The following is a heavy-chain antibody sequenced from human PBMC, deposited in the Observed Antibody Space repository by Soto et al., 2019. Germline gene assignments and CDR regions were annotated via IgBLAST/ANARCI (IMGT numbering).Heavy chain of an antibody. D-gene: IGHD3-22*01. CDR2: MSYTGRT. J-gene: IGHJ4*02. Sequence: QVQLQESGPGLVKPSETLSLTCTVSGGSLSGVYWSWLRQPPGKGLEWLGYMSYTGRTDYNPSLKGRVTISVATSKIQFFLMLTSVTAADTAVYYCAIRDSSVYYRINYWGQGTLVTVSS. CDR1: GGSLSGVY. V-gene: IGHV4-59*01. CDR3: AIRDSSVYYRINY.